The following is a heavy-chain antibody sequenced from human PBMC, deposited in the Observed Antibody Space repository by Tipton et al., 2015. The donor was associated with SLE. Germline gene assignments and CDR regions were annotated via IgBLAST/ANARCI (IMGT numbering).Heavy chain of an antibody. J-gene: IGHJ3*02. CDR1: GGSISTHY. CDR3: ARDGWNYAGGAFDI. CDR2: IYFTGST. Sequence: TLSLTCTVSGGSISTHYWSWIRQPPGKGLEWIGYIYFTGSTNYNPSLKSQVTISIDTSKSQFSLKLRSVTAADTAVYYCARDGWNYAGGAFDIWGQGTMVTVSS. V-gene: IGHV4-59*11. D-gene: IGHD1-7*01.